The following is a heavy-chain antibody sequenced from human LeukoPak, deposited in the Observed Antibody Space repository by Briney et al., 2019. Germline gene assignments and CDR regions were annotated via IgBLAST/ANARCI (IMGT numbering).Heavy chain of an antibody. CDR2: IYSGGST. CDR3: ARSYSNHLFGMDV. V-gene: IGHV3-66*01. CDR1: GFTVSSYY. D-gene: IGHD4-11*01. J-gene: IGHJ6*02. Sequence: PGGSLRHSCAASGFTVSSYYMTWVRQAPGKGLEWVSVIYSGGSTYYADSVKGRVAISRDNSKNTVFLQMNSVRAEDTAVYYCARSYSNHLFGMDVWGQGTTATVSS.